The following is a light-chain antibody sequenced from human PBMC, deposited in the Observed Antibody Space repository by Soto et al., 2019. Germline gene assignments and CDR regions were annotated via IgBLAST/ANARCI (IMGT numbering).Light chain of an antibody. CDR1: RSVSSY. J-gene: IGKJ4*01. Sequence: EIVLTQSPATLSLSPGERATLSCGASRSVSSYLAWYQQKPGQAPRLLIYDASYRATGIPARFSGSGSGTDFHLIISSLETEDFAVYYCHHRSDWPPRLTFGGGTKVEIK. CDR3: HHRSDWPPRLT. V-gene: IGKV3-11*01. CDR2: DAS.